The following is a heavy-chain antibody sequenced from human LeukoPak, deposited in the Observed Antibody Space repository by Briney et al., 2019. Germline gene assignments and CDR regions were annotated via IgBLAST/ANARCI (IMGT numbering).Heavy chain of an antibody. D-gene: IGHD6-19*01. CDR3: ARGGIAVAGTVDAFDI. CDR2: INPNSGGT. Sequence: ASVKVSCKASGYTFTGYYMHWVRQAPGQGLEWMGWINPNSGGTNYAQKFQGRVTMTRDTSISTAYMELSRLRSDDTAVYYCARGGIAVAGTVDAFDIWGQGTMVTVSS. J-gene: IGHJ3*02. V-gene: IGHV1-2*02. CDR1: GYTFTGYY.